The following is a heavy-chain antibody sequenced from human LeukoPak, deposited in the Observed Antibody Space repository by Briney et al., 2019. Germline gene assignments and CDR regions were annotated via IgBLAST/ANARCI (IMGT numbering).Heavy chain of an antibody. Sequence: ASVKVSCKASGYTFTSYYLYWVRQAPGQGLEWMGIINPSGGRTNYAQKFQGRVTMTRDTSTSTVYMELSSLRSEDTAVYYCARGPRITMVRGGQWYYYMDVWGKGTTVIVSS. J-gene: IGHJ6*03. CDR1: GYTFTSYY. V-gene: IGHV1-46*01. CDR3: ARGPRITMVRGGQWYYYMDV. D-gene: IGHD3-10*01. CDR2: INPSGGRT.